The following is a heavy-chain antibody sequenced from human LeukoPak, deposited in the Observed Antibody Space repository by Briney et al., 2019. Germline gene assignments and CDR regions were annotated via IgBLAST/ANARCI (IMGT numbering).Heavy chain of an antibody. CDR3: ANLREPGGVDP. J-gene: IGHJ5*02. D-gene: IGHD1-14*01. CDR1: GFTFSSYA. Sequence: PGGSLRLSCVASGFTFSSYAMSWVRQAPGKGLEWVSAISSSGGTIFYAESVKGRFTISRDNSKNTLYLQMNSLRAEDTAVYYWANLREPGGVDPGGKGPRVTVPS. V-gene: IGHV3-23*01. CDR2: ISSSGGTI.